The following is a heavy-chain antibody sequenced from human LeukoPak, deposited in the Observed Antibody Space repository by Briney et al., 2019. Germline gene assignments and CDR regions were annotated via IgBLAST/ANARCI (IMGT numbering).Heavy chain of an antibody. J-gene: IGHJ4*02. CDR3: ARGRGLYSSDWHNFDY. CDR1: GFTFSSYG. V-gene: IGHV3-30*03. CDR2: ISYDGSNK. Sequence: PGGSLRLSCAASGFTFSSYGMHWVRQAPGKGLEWVAVISYDGSNKYYADSVKGPFTISRDNSKNTLYLQMNSLRPEDTAVYHCARGRGLYSSDWHNFDYWGQGTLVTVSS. D-gene: IGHD6-19*01.